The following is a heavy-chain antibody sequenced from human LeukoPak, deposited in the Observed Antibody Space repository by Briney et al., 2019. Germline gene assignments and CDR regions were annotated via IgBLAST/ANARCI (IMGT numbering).Heavy chain of an antibody. Sequence: GGSLRLSCAASGFTFSDSGMHWVRQAPGKGLEWVTLISYDGANTSYIDSVKGRFTISRGNSKSTVYLQMNSLRVEDTAMYYCANWNDDRENPSDYWGQGTLVTVSS. J-gene: IGHJ4*02. CDR1: GFTFSDSG. D-gene: IGHD1-1*01. V-gene: IGHV3-30*18. CDR2: ISYDGANT. CDR3: ANWNDDRENPSDY.